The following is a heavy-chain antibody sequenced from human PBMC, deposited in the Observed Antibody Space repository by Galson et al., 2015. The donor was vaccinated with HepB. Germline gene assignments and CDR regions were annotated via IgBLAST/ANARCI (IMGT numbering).Heavy chain of an antibody. Sequence: SLRLSCAASGFSFSDNYMSWIRQAPGKGLEWVSYISSRASTKYYADSVKGRFTISRDNAKNSLYLQMNSLRAEDTAVYYCARMGDLSGYSSTWGQGTLVTVSS. CDR2: ISSRASTK. V-gene: IGHV3-11*01. CDR1: GFSFSDNY. CDR3: ARMGDLSGYSST. J-gene: IGHJ5*02. D-gene: IGHD6-13*01.